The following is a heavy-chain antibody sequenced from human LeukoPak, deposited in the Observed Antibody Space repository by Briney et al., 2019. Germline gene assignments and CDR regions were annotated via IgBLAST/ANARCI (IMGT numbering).Heavy chain of an antibody. Sequence: GASVKVPCTVSGSTLTKISIDWVRQAPGKGLEWMGSLSPRDGETSHAQKFQGRFNMTADTSTDTAYMEMSSLDSGDTAVYYCATGAMVYDYWGQGTLVIVSS. D-gene: IGHD3-10*01. CDR2: LSPRDGET. CDR3: ATGAMVYDY. CDR1: GSTLTKIS. V-gene: IGHV1-24*01. J-gene: IGHJ4*02.